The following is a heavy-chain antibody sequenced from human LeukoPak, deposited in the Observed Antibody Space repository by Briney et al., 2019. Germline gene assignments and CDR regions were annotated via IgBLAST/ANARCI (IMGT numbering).Heavy chain of an antibody. J-gene: IGHJ5*02. V-gene: IGHV1-2*02. D-gene: IGHD5-18*01. Sequence: GASVKVSCKASGYTFIGYYMHWVRQAPGQGLEWMGWINANSGGTNYARKFQGRVTMTRDTSISTAYMELSRLRSDDTAVYYCARVRDGYNYGSNWFDPWGQGTLVTVSS. CDR2: INANSGGT. CDR1: GYTFIGYY. CDR3: ARVRDGYNYGSNWFDP.